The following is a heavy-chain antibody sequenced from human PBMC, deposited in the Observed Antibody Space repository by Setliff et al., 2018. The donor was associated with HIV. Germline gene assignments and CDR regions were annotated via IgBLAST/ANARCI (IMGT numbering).Heavy chain of an antibody. CDR1: GYTFTSYY. CDR2: IHPSGGST. Sequence: ASVKVSCKASGYTFTSYYIHWVRQAPGQGLEWMGVIHPSGGSTSYAQSFQDRVTMTRDTSTSTVYMELSSLRSEDTAVYYCARVRYCSGGSCYGGEYWFDPWGQGTLVTVPQ. V-gene: IGHV1-46*01. J-gene: IGHJ5*02. D-gene: IGHD2-15*01. CDR3: ARVRYCSGGSCYGGEYWFDP.